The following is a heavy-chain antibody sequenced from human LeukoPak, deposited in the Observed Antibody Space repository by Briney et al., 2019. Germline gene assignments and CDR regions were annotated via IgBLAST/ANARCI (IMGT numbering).Heavy chain of an antibody. CDR3: ARGRYCTSTSCYTVWSVNYYYYMDV. Sequence: SETLSLTCTVSGGSISSGSYYWSWVRQPAGKGLEWIGRIYTSGSTNYNPSLKSRVTISVDTSKNQFSLKLSSVTAADTAVYYCARGRYCTSTSCYTVWSVNYYYYMDVWGKGTTVTVSS. CDR1: GGSISSGSYY. D-gene: IGHD2-2*02. V-gene: IGHV4-61*02. J-gene: IGHJ6*03. CDR2: IYTSGST.